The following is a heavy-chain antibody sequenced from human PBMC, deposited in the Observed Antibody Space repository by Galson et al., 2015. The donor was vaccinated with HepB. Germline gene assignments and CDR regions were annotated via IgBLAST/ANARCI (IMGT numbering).Heavy chain of an antibody. J-gene: IGHJ6*02. CDR3: ARAILSLRIAVAGPVYGMDV. CDR1: GFTFSSYS. Sequence: SLRLSCAASGFTFSSYSMHWVRQAPGKGLEWVSVIYSGGSTYYADSVKGRFTIYRDKSKNTLYLQMNSLRAEDTAVYYCARAILSLRIAVAGPVYGMDVWGQGTTVTVSS. D-gene: IGHD6-19*01. V-gene: IGHV3-66*01. CDR2: IYSGGST.